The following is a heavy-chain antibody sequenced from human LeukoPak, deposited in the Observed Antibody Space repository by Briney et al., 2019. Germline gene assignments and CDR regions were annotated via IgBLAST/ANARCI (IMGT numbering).Heavy chain of an antibody. V-gene: IGHV4-59*01. D-gene: IGHD1-26*01. CDR2: IYYSGST. CDR1: GGSISSYY. J-gene: IGHJ6*02. Sequence: SETLSLTCTVSGGSISSYYWSRIRQPPGKGLEWIGYIYYSGSTNYNPSLKSRVTILVDTSKNQFSLKLSSVTAADTAVYYCARVPRLSGSYYGNYYYGMDVWGQGTTVTVSS. CDR3: ARVPRLSGSYYGNYYYGMDV.